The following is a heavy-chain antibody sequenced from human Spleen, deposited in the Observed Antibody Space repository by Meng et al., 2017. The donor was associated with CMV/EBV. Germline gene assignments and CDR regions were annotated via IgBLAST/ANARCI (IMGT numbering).Heavy chain of an antibody. J-gene: IGHJ4*02. V-gene: IGHV2-5*02. CDR1: GFSLSTSGVG. CDR2: IYWDDDK. Sequence: LKESGPSLVKPPQTLTLTCTFSGFSLSTSGVGVGWIRQPPGKALEWLALIYWDDDKRYSPSLKSRLTITKDTSKNQVVLTMTNMDPVDTATHYCAHTSMVRGVILNLFDYWGQGTLVIVSS. CDR3: AHTSMVRGVILNLFDY. D-gene: IGHD3-10*01.